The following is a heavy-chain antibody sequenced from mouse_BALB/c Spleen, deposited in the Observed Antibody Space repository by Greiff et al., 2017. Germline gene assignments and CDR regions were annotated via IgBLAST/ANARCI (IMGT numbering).Heavy chain of an antibody. CDR2: INPGSGGT. V-gene: IGHV1-54*01. Sequence: VQLQQSGAELVRPGTSVKVSCKASGYAFTNYLIEWVKQRPGQGLEWIGVINPGSGGTNYNEKFKGKATLTADKSSSTAYMQLSSLTSDDSAVYFCARGEYGNPFAYWGQGTLVTVSA. D-gene: IGHD2-10*02. CDR3: ARGEYGNPFAY. J-gene: IGHJ3*01. CDR1: GYAFTNYL.